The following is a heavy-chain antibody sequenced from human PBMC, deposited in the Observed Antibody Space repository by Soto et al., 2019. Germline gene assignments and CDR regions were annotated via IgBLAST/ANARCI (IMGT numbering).Heavy chain of an antibody. J-gene: IGHJ4*02. Sequence: SETLSLTCAVSSGSISSSNWWSWVRQPPGKGLEWIGEIYHSGSTNYNPSLKSRVTISVDKSKNQFSLKLSSVTAADTAVYYCARVPIVLMVYASYFDYWGQGTLVTVSS. CDR3: ARVPIVLMVYASYFDY. D-gene: IGHD2-8*01. CDR2: IYHSGST. V-gene: IGHV4-4*02. CDR1: SGSISSSNW.